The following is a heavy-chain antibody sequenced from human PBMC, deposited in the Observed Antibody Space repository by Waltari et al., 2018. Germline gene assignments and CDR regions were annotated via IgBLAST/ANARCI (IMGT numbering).Heavy chain of an antibody. D-gene: IGHD1-26*01. V-gene: IGHV3-23*03. CDR1: GFTFNSYA. CDR3: AKERSSIVRYLDY. J-gene: IGHJ4*02. Sequence: EVQLLESGGGLVQPGGSLRLSCAASGFTFNSYAMSWVRQAPGKGLEWVSVIYSGGNTYYVDSVKGRFTISRDNSKNTLYLQMNSLRGEDTAVYYCAKERSSIVRYLDYWGQGTLVTVSS. CDR2: IYSGGNT.